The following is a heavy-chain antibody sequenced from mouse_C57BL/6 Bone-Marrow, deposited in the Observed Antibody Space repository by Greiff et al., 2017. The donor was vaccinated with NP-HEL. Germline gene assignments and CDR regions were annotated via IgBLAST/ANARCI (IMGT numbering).Heavy chain of an antibody. Sequence: VQLVESGAELAKPGASVKLSCKASGYTFTSYWMHWVKQRPGQGLEWIGYINPSSGYTKYNQKFKDKATLTADKSSSTAYMQLSSLTYEDSAFYYCASDSSVLYYAMDYWGQGTSVTVSS. CDR3: ASDSSVLYYAMDY. CDR2: INPSSGYT. D-gene: IGHD3-2*02. CDR1: GYTFTSYW. V-gene: IGHV1-7*01. J-gene: IGHJ4*01.